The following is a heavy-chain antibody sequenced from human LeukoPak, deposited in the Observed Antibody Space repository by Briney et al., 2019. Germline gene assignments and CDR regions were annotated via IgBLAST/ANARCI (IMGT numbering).Heavy chain of an antibody. CDR3: AELGITMIGGV. Sequence: TGGSLRLSCAASGFTFSSYWMSWVRQAPGKGLEWVANIKQDGSEKYYVDSVKGRFTISRDNSKNTLYLQMNSLRAEDTAVYYCAELGITMIGGVWGKGTTVTISS. J-gene: IGHJ6*04. D-gene: IGHD3-10*02. CDR1: GFTFSSYW. V-gene: IGHV3-7*01. CDR2: IKQDGSEK.